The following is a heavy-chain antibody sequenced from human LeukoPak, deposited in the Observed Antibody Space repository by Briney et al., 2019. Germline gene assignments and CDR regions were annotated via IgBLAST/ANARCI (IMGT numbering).Heavy chain of an antibody. CDR2: IKQDESEK. CDR3: AKVAKYYYGPETYYFFEQ. D-gene: IGHD3-10*01. CDR1: GFTFSSYW. V-gene: IGHV3-7*01. Sequence: GGSLRLSCAASGFTFSSYWMSWVRQAPGKGLEWVATIKQDESEKYYVDSVKGRFTISRDNAKNSLYLQMNSLRVEDTAVYYCAKVAKYYYGPETYYFFEQWGQGTPVTASS. J-gene: IGHJ4*02.